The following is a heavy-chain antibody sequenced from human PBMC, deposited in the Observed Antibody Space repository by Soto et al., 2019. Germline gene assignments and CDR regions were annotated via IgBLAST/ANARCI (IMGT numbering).Heavy chain of an antibody. Sequence: SETLSLTCTVSGGSISSGGYYWSWIRQHPGKGLEWIGYIYYGGSTYYNPSLKSRVTISVDASKNQFSLKLSSVTAADTAVYYCASTRGCSSTSCYPYWVWGQGTLVTVSS. CDR2: IYYGGST. CDR1: GGSISSGGYY. V-gene: IGHV4-31*03. CDR3: ASTRGCSSTSCYPYWV. D-gene: IGHD2-2*01. J-gene: IGHJ4*02.